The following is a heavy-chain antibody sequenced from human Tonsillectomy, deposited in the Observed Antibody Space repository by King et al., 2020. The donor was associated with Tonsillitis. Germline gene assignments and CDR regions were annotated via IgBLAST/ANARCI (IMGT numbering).Heavy chain of an antibody. D-gene: IGHD3-10*01. CDR3: ARQKQSAGSFDY. CDR2: IYYSGST. V-gene: IGHV4-39*01. J-gene: IGHJ4*02. Sequence: QLQESGPGLVKPSETLSLTCTVPGGSISSNSYYWGWIRQPPGKGLEWIGSIYYSGSTYYNPSLKSRVTRSVDTSKNQFSQKLSSVTAADTAVYYCARQKQSAGSFDYWGQGTLVTVSS. CDR1: GGSISSNSYY.